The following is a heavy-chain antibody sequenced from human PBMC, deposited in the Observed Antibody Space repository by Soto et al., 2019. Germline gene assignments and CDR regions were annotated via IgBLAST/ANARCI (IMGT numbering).Heavy chain of an antibody. CDR3: ARASTYGESDY. J-gene: IGHJ4*02. V-gene: IGHV1-2*02. D-gene: IGHD3-10*01. CDR2: VDPNSGGT. Sequence: QVHLVQSGAEVKKPGASVKVSCKASGYTFTVYFVHWVRQAPGQGLEWMGWVDPNSGGTNYSQKFQGRVTMTRATSISTAYMELSRLRSDDTAVYFCARASTYGESDYWGQGTLVTVSS. CDR1: GYTFTVYF.